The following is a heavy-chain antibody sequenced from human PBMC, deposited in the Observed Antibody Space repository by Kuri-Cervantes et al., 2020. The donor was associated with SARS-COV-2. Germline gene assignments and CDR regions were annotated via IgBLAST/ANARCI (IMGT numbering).Heavy chain of an antibody. CDR1: GGSISSSSYY. CDR3: ARAPYLDFGAGSYYARGYYYYGMDV. J-gene: IGHJ6*02. CDR2: IYYSGST. D-gene: IGHD3-10*01. Sequence: GSLRLSCTVSGGSISSSSYYWGWIRQPPGKGLEWIGSIYYSGSTNYNPSLKSRVTISVDTSKNQFSLKLSSVTAADTAVYYCARAPYLDFGAGSYYARGYYYYGMDVWGQGTTVTVSS. V-gene: IGHV4-39*07.